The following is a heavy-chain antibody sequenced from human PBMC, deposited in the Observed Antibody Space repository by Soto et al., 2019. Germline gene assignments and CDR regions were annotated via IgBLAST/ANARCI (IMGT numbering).Heavy chain of an antibody. CDR1: GYTFTSYG. D-gene: IGHD1-1*01. Sequence: QVHLVQSGAEVKKPGASVKVSCKGSGYTFTSYGITWVRQAPGQGLEWMGWISAHNGNTDYAQKLQGRVTVTRDTSTSTAYMELRRLRSDDTYVYYCARGRYGDYWGQGALVTVSS. CDR3: ARGRYGDY. V-gene: IGHV1-18*01. CDR2: ISAHNGNT. J-gene: IGHJ4*02.